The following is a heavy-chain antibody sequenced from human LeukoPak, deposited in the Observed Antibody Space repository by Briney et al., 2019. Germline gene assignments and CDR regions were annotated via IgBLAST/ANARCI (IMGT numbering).Heavy chain of an antibody. CDR1: GGSISSSSYY. D-gene: IGHD1-26*01. Sequence: PSETLSLTCTVSGGSISSSSYYWGWIRQPPGKGLEWIGSIYYSGSTYYNPSLKSRVTISVDTSKNQFSLKLSSVTAADTAVYYCARDLPRVGWELPDWFDPWGQGTLVTVSS. J-gene: IGHJ5*02. V-gene: IGHV4-39*07. CDR3: ARDLPRVGWELPDWFDP. CDR2: IYYSGST.